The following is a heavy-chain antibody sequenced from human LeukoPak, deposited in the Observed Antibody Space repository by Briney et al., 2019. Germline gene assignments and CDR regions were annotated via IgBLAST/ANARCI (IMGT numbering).Heavy chain of an antibody. V-gene: IGHV4-34*01. J-gene: IGHJ5*02. CDR3: AGSDLGYCSGGSCYSPWFDP. Sequence: PSETLSLTCAVYGGSFSGYYWSWIRQPPGKGLEWIGEINHSGSTNYNPSLKSQVTISVDTSKNQFSLKLSSVTAADTAVYYCAGSDLGYCSGGSCYSPWFDPWGQGTLVTVSS. CDR1: GGSFSGYY. D-gene: IGHD2-15*01. CDR2: INHSGST.